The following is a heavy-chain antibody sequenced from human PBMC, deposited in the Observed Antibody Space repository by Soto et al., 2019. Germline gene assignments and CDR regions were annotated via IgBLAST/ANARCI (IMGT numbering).Heavy chain of an antibody. CDR2: IYWDDDK. J-gene: IGHJ6*03. V-gene: IGHV2-5*02. CDR1: GFSLSTSGVG. Sequence: SGPTLVNPTQTLTLTCTFSGFSLSTSGVGVGWIRQPPGKALEWLALIYWDDDKRYSPSLKSRLTITKDTSKNQVVLTMTNMDPVDTATYYCAHSLTVPAAIFYYYYYMDVWGKGTTVTVSS. D-gene: IGHD2-2*01. CDR3: AHSLTVPAAIFYYYYYMDV.